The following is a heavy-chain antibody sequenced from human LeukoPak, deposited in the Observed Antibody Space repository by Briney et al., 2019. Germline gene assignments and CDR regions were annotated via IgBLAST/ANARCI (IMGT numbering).Heavy chain of an antibody. Sequence: PSQTLSLTCTVSGDSASIGNYYWSWIRQPAGKGLEWIGRIYSGGSTNYNPSLKSRVTVSIDTSKNQFSLKLSSVTAADTAVYYCARGCRGDCSYGFDYWGQGTLVTVSS. CDR3: ARGCRGDCSYGFDY. CDR2: IYSGGST. D-gene: IGHD2-21*02. CDR1: GDSASIGNYY. V-gene: IGHV4-61*02. J-gene: IGHJ4*02.